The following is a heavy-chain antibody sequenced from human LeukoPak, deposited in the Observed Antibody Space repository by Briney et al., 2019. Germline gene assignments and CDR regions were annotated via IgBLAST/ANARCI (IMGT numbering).Heavy chain of an antibody. CDR1: GYTLTELS. CDR3: ATDYDSSGYYYVGAFDI. Sequence: ASVKVSCKVSGYTLTELSMHWVRQAPGKGLEWMGGFDPEDGETIYAQKFQGRVTMTEDTSTDTAYMELSSLRSEDTAVYYCATDYDSSGYYYVGAFDIWGQGTMVTVSS. CDR2: FDPEDGET. J-gene: IGHJ3*02. D-gene: IGHD3-22*01. V-gene: IGHV1-24*01.